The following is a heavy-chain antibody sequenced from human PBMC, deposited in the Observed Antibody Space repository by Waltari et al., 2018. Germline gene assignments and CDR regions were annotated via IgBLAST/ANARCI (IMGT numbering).Heavy chain of an antibody. Sequence: QVQLQESGPGLVKPSQTLSLTFTVSVGSISCGDYFLCFIRQPPGKGLEWIGYIYSSGSTYYNPSLKSRVTISVDTSKNQFSLKLSSVTAADTAVYYCAGGSWSVTTLVTLDYWGQGTLVTVSS. J-gene: IGHJ4*02. V-gene: IGHV4-30-4*08. D-gene: IGHD4-17*01. CDR1: VGSISCGDYF. CDR2: IYSSGST. CDR3: AGGSWSVTTLVTLDY.